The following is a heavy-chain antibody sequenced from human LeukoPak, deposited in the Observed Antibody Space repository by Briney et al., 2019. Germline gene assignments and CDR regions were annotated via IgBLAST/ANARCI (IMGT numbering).Heavy chain of an antibody. Sequence: PSETQSLTCAVYGGSFSGYYWSWIRQPPGKGLEWIGYIYYSGSTNYNPSLKSRVTISVDTSKNQFSLKLSSVTAADTAVYYCARVLTGGYWYFDLWGRGTLVTVSS. CDR3: ARVLTGGYWYFDL. CDR1: GGSFSGYY. D-gene: IGHD7-27*01. J-gene: IGHJ2*01. V-gene: IGHV4-59*01. CDR2: IYYSGST.